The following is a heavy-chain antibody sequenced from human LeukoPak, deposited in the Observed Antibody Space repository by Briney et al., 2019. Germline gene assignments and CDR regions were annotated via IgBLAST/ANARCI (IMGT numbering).Heavy chain of an antibody. CDR2: IWYDGSNK. J-gene: IGHJ4*02. CDR1: GFTFSSYG. V-gene: IGHV3-33*01. D-gene: IGHD6-13*01. CDR3: ARDLRRGGSGIAAY. Sequence: GRSLRLSCAASGFTFSSYGMHWVRQAPGKGLEWVAVIWYDGSNKYYADSVKGRFTISRDNSENTLYLQMNSLRAEDTAVYYCARDLRRGGSGIAAYWGQGTLVTVSS.